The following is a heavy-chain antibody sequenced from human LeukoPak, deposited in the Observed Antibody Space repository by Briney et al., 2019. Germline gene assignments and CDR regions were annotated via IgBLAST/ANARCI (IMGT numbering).Heavy chain of an antibody. D-gene: IGHD3-10*01. CDR1: GFTVSTNY. CDR2: IYSGGAT. Sequence: GGSLRLSCAASGFTVSTNYMSWVRQAPGKGLEWVSVIYSGGATYSADSVKGRFTISRDNSKNTLYLQMNSLRAEDTAIYYCAREGVYGSGGDWGQGTLVTVSS. CDR3: AREGVYGSGGD. V-gene: IGHV3-53*01. J-gene: IGHJ4*02.